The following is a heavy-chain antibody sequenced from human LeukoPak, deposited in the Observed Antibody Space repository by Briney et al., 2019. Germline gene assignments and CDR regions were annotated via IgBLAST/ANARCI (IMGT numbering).Heavy chain of an antibody. V-gene: IGHV3-9*01. Sequence: GGSLRLSCAASGFTFDDYAMHWVRQAPGKGLEWVSGINWNSGSIAYADSVKGRFTISRDNAKNSLYLQMNSLGTEDTALYYCTKASGVSLVVTTLDYWGQGTLVTVSS. CDR1: GFTFDDYA. CDR3: TKASGVSLVVTTLDY. J-gene: IGHJ4*02. D-gene: IGHD2-15*01. CDR2: INWNSGSI.